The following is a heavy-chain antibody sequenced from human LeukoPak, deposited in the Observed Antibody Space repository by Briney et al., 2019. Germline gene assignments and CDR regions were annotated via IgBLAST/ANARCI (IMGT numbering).Heavy chain of an antibody. CDR3: ARNRYSYGTYYFDY. Sequence: ASVKVSCKASGYTFTSYGISWVRQAPGQGLEGMGWISAYNGNTNYAQKLQGRVTMTTDTSTSTAYMELRSLRSDDTAVYYCARNRYSYGTYYFDYWGQGTLVTVSS. V-gene: IGHV1-18*01. D-gene: IGHD5-18*01. CDR1: GYTFTSYG. CDR2: ISAYNGNT. J-gene: IGHJ4*02.